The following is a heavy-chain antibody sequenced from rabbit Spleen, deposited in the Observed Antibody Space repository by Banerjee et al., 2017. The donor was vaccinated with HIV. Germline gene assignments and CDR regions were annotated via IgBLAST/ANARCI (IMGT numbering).Heavy chain of an antibody. CDR1: GFTLSSYYM. CDR3: ARGYTGYTYDS. D-gene: IGHD7-1*01. Sequence: QEQLEESAGGLVQPGGSLKLSCKASGFTLSSYYMNWVRQAPGKGLEWVACIYAASSGTTYYASWAKGRFTMSKSSSTTVTLQMTSLTAADTATYFCARGYTGYTYDSWGPGTLVTVS. V-gene: IGHV1S45*01. CDR2: IYAASSGTT. J-gene: IGHJ2*01.